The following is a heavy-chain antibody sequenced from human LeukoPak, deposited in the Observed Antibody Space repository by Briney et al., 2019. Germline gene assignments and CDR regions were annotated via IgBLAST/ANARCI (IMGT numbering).Heavy chain of an antibody. D-gene: IGHD2-2*01. V-gene: IGHV1-24*01. CDR1: GYTLTELS. Sequence: RWASVKVSCKVSGYTLTELSMHWVRQAPGKGLEWMGGFHPEDGETIYAQKFQGRVTMTRNTSISTAYMELSSLRSEDTAVYYCARHTYQLLTNYKGPPPDFYYYYGMDVWGQGTTVTVSS. J-gene: IGHJ6*02. CDR2: FHPEDGET. CDR3: ARHTYQLLTNYKGPPPDFYYYYGMDV.